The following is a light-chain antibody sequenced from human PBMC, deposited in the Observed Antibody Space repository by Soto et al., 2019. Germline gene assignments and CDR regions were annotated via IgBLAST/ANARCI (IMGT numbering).Light chain of an antibody. CDR3: SSYTTSNTRQIV. Sequence: QSALTQPASVSGSPGQSITISCTGTSSDVGGYNLVSWYQHHPGKAPKLIIYDVTNRPSGVSNPFSGSKSGNTASLTISGLQPEDEADYYCSSYTTSNTRQIVFGTGTKVTVL. CDR1: SSDVGGYNL. V-gene: IGLV2-14*03. J-gene: IGLJ1*01. CDR2: DVT.